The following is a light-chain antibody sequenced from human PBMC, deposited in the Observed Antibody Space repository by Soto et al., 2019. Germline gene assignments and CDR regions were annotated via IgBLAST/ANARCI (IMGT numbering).Light chain of an antibody. J-gene: IGKJ5*01. Sequence: DIQMTQSPSTLSASVGDRVTITCRASQSISSWLAWYQQKPGKAPKLLIYKASTLKSGVPSRFSGSGSGTDFTLTISSLQPDDFATYYCQQSYSTPITFGQGTRLEI. CDR2: KAS. V-gene: IGKV1-5*03. CDR3: QQSYSTPIT. CDR1: QSISSW.